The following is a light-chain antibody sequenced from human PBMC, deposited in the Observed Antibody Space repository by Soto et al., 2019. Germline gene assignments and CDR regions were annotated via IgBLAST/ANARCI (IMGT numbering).Light chain of an antibody. CDR1: QSVSGW. CDR3: QHYNDYSYT. V-gene: IGKV1-5*03. J-gene: IGKJ2*01. Sequence: DIPMTQSPSTLSASVGDRVAITCRASQSVSGWLAWYQQKPGKVPKLLIYQASTLEDGVPSRFSGSGSGTEFTLTISSLQPEDSATYYCQHYNDYSYTFGPGTNLEIK. CDR2: QAS.